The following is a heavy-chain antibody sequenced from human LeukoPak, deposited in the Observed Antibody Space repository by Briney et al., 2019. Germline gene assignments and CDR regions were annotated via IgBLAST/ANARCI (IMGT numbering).Heavy chain of an antibody. Sequence: GASVKVSCKASGGTFSSYAISWVRQAPGQGLEWMGGIIPIFGTANYAQKFQGRVTITADESMSTAYMELSSLRSEDTAVYYCARGRYCSGGSCYSPPWSALNWFDPWGQGTLVTVSS. J-gene: IGHJ5*02. CDR2: IIPIFGTA. D-gene: IGHD2-15*01. V-gene: IGHV1-69*13. CDR3: ARGRYCSGGSCYSPPWSALNWFDP. CDR1: GGTFSSYA.